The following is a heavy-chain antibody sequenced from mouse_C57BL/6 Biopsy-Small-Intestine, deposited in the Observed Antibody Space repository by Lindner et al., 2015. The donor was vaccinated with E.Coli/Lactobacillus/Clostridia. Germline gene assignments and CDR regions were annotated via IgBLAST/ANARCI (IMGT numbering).Heavy chain of an antibody. J-gene: IGHJ2*01. CDR1: GYSFADYN. D-gene: IGHD2-2*01. Sequence: VQLQESGPELVKPGASVKISCKASGYSFADYNMNWVKQSNGESLEWIGVINPNYGTTSYNQKFKGKATLTVDQSSSTAYMQLNSLTSEDSAVYYCARLEYGYDVGFDYWGQGTTLTVSS. CDR2: INPNYGTT. CDR3: ARLEYGYDVGFDY. V-gene: IGHV1-39*01.